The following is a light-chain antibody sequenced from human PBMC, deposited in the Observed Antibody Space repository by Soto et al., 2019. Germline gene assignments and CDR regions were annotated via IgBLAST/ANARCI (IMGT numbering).Light chain of an antibody. Sequence: EIVMTQSPATLSVSPGERATLSCRASQSVSSNLAWYQHKPGQAPRLLIYDASTRATGIPARFSGSGSGTEFTLTISSLQSEDFAVYYCQQYDNWWTFGQGTKVEIK. CDR1: QSVSSN. J-gene: IGKJ1*01. CDR3: QQYDNWWT. V-gene: IGKV3-15*01. CDR2: DAS.